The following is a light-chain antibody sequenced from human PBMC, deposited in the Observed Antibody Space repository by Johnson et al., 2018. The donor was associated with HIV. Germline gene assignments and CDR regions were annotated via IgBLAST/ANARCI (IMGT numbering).Light chain of an antibody. V-gene: IGLV1-51*01. Sequence: QLVLTQPPSVSAAPGQKVTISCSGSSSNIGNNYASWYQQLPGTAPKLLIYDNNKRPSGIPDRFSGSKSGTSATLGITGLQTGDEADYYCGTWDSSLSAVYVFGTGTKVTVL. J-gene: IGLJ1*01. CDR1: SSNIGNNY. CDR3: GTWDSSLSAVYV. CDR2: DNN.